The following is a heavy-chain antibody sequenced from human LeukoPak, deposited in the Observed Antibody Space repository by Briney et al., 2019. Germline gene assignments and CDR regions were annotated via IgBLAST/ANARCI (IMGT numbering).Heavy chain of an antibody. CDR2: ISHNSDYI. V-gene: IGHV3-21*01. CDR3: ASAVRGSSVDY. CDR1: GFTFSSYT. J-gene: IGHJ4*02. Sequence: GGSLRLSCVASGFTFSSYTMNWVRQAPGKGLEWVSSISHNSDYIYYADSVKGRFTISRDNAKDSVYLHMSSLRAEDTAVYYCASAVRGSSVDYWGQGTLVTVSS.